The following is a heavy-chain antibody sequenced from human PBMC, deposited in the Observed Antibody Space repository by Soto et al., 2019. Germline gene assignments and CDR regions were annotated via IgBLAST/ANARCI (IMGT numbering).Heavy chain of an antibody. CDR1: GGSISHFY. J-gene: IGHJ4*02. CDR2: IYDSGST. V-gene: IGHV4-59*01. CDR3: ARGSGYDLSDY. Sequence: SETLSLTCTVSGGSISHFYWSWIRQSPGKGLEWLGYIYDSGSTSYNPSLKSRVTMSMDTSKTQFSLNLSSVTAADTAVYFCARGSGYDLSDYWGQGTLVTVSS. D-gene: IGHD5-12*01.